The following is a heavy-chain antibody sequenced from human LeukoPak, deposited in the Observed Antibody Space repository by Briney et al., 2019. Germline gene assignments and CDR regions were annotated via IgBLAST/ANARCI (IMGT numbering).Heavy chain of an antibody. D-gene: IGHD2/OR15-2a*01. Sequence: GGSLRLSCAASGNYWIHWVRQAPGKGLGWVSHINSDGSWTSYADSVKGRFSISKYNAKNTVYLQMKSLRAEDTAVYYCVSFYETYWGRGTLVTVSS. CDR1: GNYW. J-gene: IGHJ4*02. CDR3: VSFYETY. V-gene: IGHV3-74*01. CDR2: INSDGSWT.